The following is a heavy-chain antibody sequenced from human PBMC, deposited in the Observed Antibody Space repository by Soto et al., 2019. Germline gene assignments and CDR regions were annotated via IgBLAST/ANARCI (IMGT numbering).Heavy chain of an antibody. Sequence: EVQLVESGGGLVKPGGSLRLSCAASGFTFSSYSMNWVRQAPGKGLEWVSSISSSSSYIYYADSVKGRFTISRDNAKNSLYLQMNSLRAEDTAVYYCAREVSKYSGYDFDYWGQGTRSPSPQ. V-gene: IGHV3-21*01. CDR1: GFTFSSYS. CDR3: AREVSKYSGYDFDY. D-gene: IGHD5-12*01. J-gene: IGHJ4*02. CDR2: ISSSSSYI.